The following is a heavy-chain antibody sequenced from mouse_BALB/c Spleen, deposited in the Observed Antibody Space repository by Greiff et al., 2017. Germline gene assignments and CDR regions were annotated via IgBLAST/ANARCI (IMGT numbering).Heavy chain of an antibody. V-gene: IGHV5-9-4*01. CDR2: ISSGGSYT. Sequence: VMLVESGGGLVKPGGSLKLSCAASGFTFSSYAMSWVRQSPEKRLEWVAEISSGGSYTYYPDTVTGRFTISRDNAKNTLYLEMSSLRSEDTAMYYCARDGKGAMDYWGQGTSVTVSS. J-gene: IGHJ4*01. CDR3: ARDGKGAMDY. CDR1: GFTFSSYA. D-gene: IGHD2-1*01.